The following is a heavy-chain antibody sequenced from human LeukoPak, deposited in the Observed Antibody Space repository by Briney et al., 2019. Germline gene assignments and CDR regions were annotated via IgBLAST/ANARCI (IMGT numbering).Heavy chain of an antibody. J-gene: IGHJ3*02. V-gene: IGHV3-30-3*01. CDR1: GFTFSSYA. D-gene: IGHD6-13*01. Sequence: GGSLRLSCAASGFTFSSYAMHWVRQAPGKGLEWVAVISYDGSNKYYADSVKGRFTISRDNAKNSLYLQMNSLRAEDTALYYCARDTSPRIAGLYYDVFDIWGQGTMVTVSS. CDR2: ISYDGSNK. CDR3: ARDTSPRIAGLYYDVFDI.